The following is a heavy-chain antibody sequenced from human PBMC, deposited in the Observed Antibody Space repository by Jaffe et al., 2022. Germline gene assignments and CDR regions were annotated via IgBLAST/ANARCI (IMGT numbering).Heavy chain of an antibody. Sequence: EVQLVESGGVVVQPGGSLRLSCAASGFTFDDYTMHWVRQAPGKGLEWVSLISWDGGSTYYADSVKGRFTISRDNSKNSLYLQMNSLRTEDTALYYCAKDWEQWRKAPPSYYFDYWGQGTLVTVSS. J-gene: IGHJ4*02. CDR3: AKDWEQWRKAPPSYYFDY. CDR1: GFTFDDYT. V-gene: IGHV3-43*01. D-gene: IGHD6-19*01. CDR2: ISWDGGST.